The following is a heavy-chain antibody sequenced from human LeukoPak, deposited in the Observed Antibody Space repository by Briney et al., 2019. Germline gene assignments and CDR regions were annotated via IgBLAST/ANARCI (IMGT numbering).Heavy chain of an antibody. D-gene: IGHD1-1*01. Sequence: GGSLRLACAASGFSITSKYMTWVRQAPGKGLEWVSAFFRDGVTSYAESVKGRFTISRDISKNTVYFQMNSLRPDDTAMYYCVTETWNDWGQGTLVTVSS. CDR2: FFRDGVT. CDR3: VTETWND. J-gene: IGHJ4*02. CDR1: GFSITSKY. V-gene: IGHV3-53*01.